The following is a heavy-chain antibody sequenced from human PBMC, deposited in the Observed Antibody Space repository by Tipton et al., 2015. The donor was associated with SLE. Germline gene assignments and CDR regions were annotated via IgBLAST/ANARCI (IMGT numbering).Heavy chain of an antibody. D-gene: IGHD3-22*01. CDR2: IYYSGNT. Sequence: TLSLTCTVSGGSISSSSYYWGWIRQPPGKGLEWIGSIYYSGNTYYNPSLKSRVTISVDTSKNQFSLKLSYVTAADTAVYYCARQERITMIVVVTPDAFDIWGQGTMVTVSS. V-gene: IGHV4-39*01. J-gene: IGHJ3*02. CDR3: ARQERITMIVVVTPDAFDI. CDR1: GGSISSSSYY.